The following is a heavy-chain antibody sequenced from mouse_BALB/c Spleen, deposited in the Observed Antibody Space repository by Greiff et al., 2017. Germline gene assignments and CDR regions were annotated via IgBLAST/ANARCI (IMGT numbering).Heavy chain of an antibody. V-gene: IGHV3-6*02. D-gene: IGHD1-1*01. CDR1: GYSFTSGYF. Sequence: LLESGPGLVKPSPSLSLTCSVTGYSFTSGYFCNWIRPFPGNKLELRGFISYDGSNNYNPSFKNRNSITGDTSQNQFFLKLHSVTTEDTAAYYCGRGGTTRAFAYWGQGTLVTVSA. J-gene: IGHJ3*01. CDR2: ISYDGSN. CDR3: GRGGTTRAFAY.